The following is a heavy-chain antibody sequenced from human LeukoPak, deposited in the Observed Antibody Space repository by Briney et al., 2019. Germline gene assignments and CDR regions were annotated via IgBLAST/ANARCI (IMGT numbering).Heavy chain of an antibody. Sequence: PSETLXLTCTVSGGSISSYYWSWIRQPAGKGLEWIGRIYTSGSTNYNPSLKSRVTMSVDTSKNRFSLKLSSVTAADTAVYYCARDLKYCSSTSCYYDAFDIWGQGTMVTVSS. CDR2: IYTSGST. D-gene: IGHD2-2*01. J-gene: IGHJ3*02. V-gene: IGHV4-4*07. CDR3: ARDLKYCSSTSCYYDAFDI. CDR1: GGSISSYY.